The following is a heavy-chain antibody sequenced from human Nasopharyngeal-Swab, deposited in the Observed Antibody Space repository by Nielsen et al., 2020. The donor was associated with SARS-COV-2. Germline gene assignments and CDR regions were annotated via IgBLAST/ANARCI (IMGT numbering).Heavy chain of an antibody. V-gene: IGHV3-73*01. J-gene: IGHJ4*02. Sequence: GESLKISCAASGFTFSDSAIHWVRQASGKGLEWVGRVRSKGNNYATAYSASVKGRFIIFRDDRTNTAYLQMNSLKTEDTAMYYCTRCGGGCYSGRDYWGQGTLVTVSS. CDR2: VRSKGNNYAT. CDR1: GFTFSDSA. CDR3: TRCGGGCYSGRDY. D-gene: IGHD2-15*01.